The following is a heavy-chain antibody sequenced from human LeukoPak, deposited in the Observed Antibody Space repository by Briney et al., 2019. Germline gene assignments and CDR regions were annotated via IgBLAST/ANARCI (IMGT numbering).Heavy chain of an antibody. V-gene: IGHV1-46*01. CDR3: ARTDEMATITDFDY. CDR2: INPSGGST. J-gene: IGHJ4*02. D-gene: IGHD5-24*01. Sequence: ASVKVSCKASGYSFTSYYLHWVRQAPGQGLEWMGIINPSGGSTSLAQKFQGRVTMTRDTSTRTVYMELRSLRSDDTAVYYCARTDEMATITDFDYWGQGTLVTVSS. CDR1: GYSFTSYY.